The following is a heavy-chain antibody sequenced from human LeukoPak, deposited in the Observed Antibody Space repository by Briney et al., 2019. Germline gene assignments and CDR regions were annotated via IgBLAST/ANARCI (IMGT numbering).Heavy chain of an antibody. J-gene: IGHJ4*02. CDR3: ARDTRARGFCSGGSCSFFDY. Sequence: GSSVKVSCKASGGTFSSYAISWVRQAPGHGLEWMGRIIPIFGIANYAQKFQGRVTITADKSTSTAYMELSSLRSEDTAMYYCARDTRARGFCSGGSCSFFDYWGQGTLVTVSS. CDR1: GGTFSSYA. D-gene: IGHD2-15*01. CDR2: IIPIFGIA. V-gene: IGHV1-69*04.